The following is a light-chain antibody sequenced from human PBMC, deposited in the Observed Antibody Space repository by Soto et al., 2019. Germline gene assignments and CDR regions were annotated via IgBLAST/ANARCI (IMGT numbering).Light chain of an antibody. CDR2: LGS. V-gene: IGKV2-28*01. CDR3: MGALQGPPT. J-gene: IGKJ1*01. Sequence: DIVLTQSPVSLPVTPGEPASISCRSSQSLLHSNGYNYLDWYLQKPGQSPQLLIYLGSNRASGVPGRFSASASGTAFTLTISRVEAEDVGVYYCMGALQGPPTFGQGTRVEIK. CDR1: QSLLHSNGYNY.